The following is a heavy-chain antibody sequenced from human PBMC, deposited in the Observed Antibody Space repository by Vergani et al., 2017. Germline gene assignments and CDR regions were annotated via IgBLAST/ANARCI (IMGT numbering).Heavy chain of an antibody. D-gene: IGHD3-3*01. CDR2: IWYDGSNK. CDR1: GFTFSSYG. V-gene: IGHV3-33*01. Sequence: QVQLVESGGGVVQPGRSLRLSCAASGFTFSSYGMHWVRQAPGKGLEWVAVIWYDGSNKYYADSVKGRFTISRDNSKNTLYLQMNSLRAEDTAVYYCARYHSHDFWSGYLWGYFDYWGQGTLVTVSS. J-gene: IGHJ4*02. CDR3: ARYHSHDFWSGYLWGYFDY.